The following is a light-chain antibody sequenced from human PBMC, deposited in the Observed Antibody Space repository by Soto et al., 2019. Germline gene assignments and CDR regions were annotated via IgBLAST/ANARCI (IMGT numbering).Light chain of an antibody. Sequence: QSALTQPASVSGSPGQSITISCTGTSSDVAFYNHVSWYQQHPGKAPKLLIYEVNNRPSGVSHRFSGSKSGNTASLTISGLQAEDEADYYSSSFASTHTYVFGTGTKLNVL. J-gene: IGLJ1*01. V-gene: IGLV2-14*01. CDR1: SSDVAFYNH. CDR3: SSFASTHTYV. CDR2: EVN.